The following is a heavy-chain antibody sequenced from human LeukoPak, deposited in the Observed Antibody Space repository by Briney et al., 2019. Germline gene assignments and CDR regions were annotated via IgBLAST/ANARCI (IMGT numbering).Heavy chain of an antibody. CDR3: AIGPGGYYFDY. J-gene: IGHJ4*02. Sequence: SETLSLTCTVYGGSFGNYYWSWIRQPPGKGLEWIAEINQGGNTNYNPSLKSRVTISLDTSKNQFSLKLSSVSATDTAVYYCAIGPGGYYFDYWGQGTLVTVSS. D-gene: IGHD3-3*01. CDR2: INQGGNT. V-gene: IGHV4-34*01. CDR1: GGSFGNYY.